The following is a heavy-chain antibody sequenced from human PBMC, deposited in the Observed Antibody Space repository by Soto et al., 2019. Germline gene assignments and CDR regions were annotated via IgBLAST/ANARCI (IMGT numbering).Heavy chain of an antibody. CDR1: GDTFTSYY. CDR3: ARASGGDVGVIIEWANWFTP. Sequence: ASVKDSCKEPGDTFTSYYMHWVRQAPGHGLEWMGVINPNGGSTRFAQKFQSRVTMTSDTSTSTVYMELRGLTSEDTAVYYCARASGGDVGVIIEWANWFTPWGRVDLGTVSS. CDR2: INPNGGST. V-gene: IGHV1-46*01. J-gene: IGHJ5*02. D-gene: IGHD3-10*01.